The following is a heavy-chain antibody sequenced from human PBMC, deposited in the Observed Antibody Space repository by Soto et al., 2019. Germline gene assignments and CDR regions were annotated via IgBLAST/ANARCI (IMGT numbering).Heavy chain of an antibody. CDR1: GYTFTNYD. D-gene: IGHD2-2*02. CDR3: ARSDGHTFNWLDS. Sequence: QVQLVQSGAEVKTPGASVKVSCKASGYTFTNYDMNWVRQAPGQGLEWMGWTNPTSGNTGYAQKFQGRLTMTWDTAIGIAHMELSRRRNEDTAVYYCARSDGHTFNWLDSWGQGTLVTVSA. V-gene: IGHV1-8*02. J-gene: IGHJ5*01. CDR2: TNPTSGNT.